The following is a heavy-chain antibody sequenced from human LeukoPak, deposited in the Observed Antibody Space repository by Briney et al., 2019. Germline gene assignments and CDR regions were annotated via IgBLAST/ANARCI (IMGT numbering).Heavy chain of an antibody. D-gene: IGHD5-18*01. CDR2: IKQDGSDK. J-gene: IGHJ5*02. Sequence: PGGSLRLSCAASGFTFSDYYMSWIRQARGKGLEWVANIKQDGSDKYYVDSVKGRFNISRDNAKNSLYLQMNNLRAEDTAVYYCARGQTWIELWPRGQGTLVTVSS. CDR3: ARGQTWIELWP. CDR1: GFTFSDYY. V-gene: IGHV3-7*04.